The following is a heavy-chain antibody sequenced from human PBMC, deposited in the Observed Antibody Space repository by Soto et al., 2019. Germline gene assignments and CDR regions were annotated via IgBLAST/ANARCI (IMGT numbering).Heavy chain of an antibody. CDR3: AKGSWYENYYYGIDV. J-gene: IGHJ6*02. Sequence: GGSLRLSCSASGFTFSHYAMHWVRQAPGKGLEYVSAISNNGGSTYYAGSVKGRFTISRDNSKNTLYLQMSSLRTEDTAVYYCAKGSWYENYYYGIDVWGQGTTVPVSS. D-gene: IGHD6-13*01. CDR2: ISNNGGST. V-gene: IGHV3-64D*06. CDR1: GFTFSHYA.